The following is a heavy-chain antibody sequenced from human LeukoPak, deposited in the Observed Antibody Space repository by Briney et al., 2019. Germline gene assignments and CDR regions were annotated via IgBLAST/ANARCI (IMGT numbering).Heavy chain of an antibody. CDR2: INTDGTVT. J-gene: IGHJ4*02. CDR3: ATKQWLAPPPDS. Sequence: GGSLRLSCAASGFTFSKYWMLWVRQAPGKGLESVSRINTDGTVTTYADSVKGRFTVSRDNADNTMFLQMNSVREEDTAVYYCATKQWLAPPPDSWGQGTPVTVSS. CDR1: GFTFSKYW. D-gene: IGHD6-19*01. V-gene: IGHV3-74*01.